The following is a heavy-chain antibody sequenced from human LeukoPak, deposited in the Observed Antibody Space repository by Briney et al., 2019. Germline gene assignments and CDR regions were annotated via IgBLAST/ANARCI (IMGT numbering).Heavy chain of an antibody. D-gene: IGHD6-19*01. CDR1: GFTFSSYE. V-gene: IGHV3-48*03. CDR2: ISSSGSTI. CDR3: ARVLSGGMDV. J-gene: IGHJ6*02. Sequence: GGSLRLSCAASGFTFSSYEMNWVRQAPGKGLEWVSYISSSGSTIYYADSVKGRFTISRDNAKNSLYLQMNSLRAEDTAVYYCARVLSGGMDVWGQGTTVTVSS.